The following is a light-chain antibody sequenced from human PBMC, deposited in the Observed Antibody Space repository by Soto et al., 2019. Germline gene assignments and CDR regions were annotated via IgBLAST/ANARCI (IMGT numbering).Light chain of an antibody. V-gene: IGKV3-20*01. CDR1: QSVNSNF. CDR3: HQYGSSPAT. J-gene: IGKJ1*01. Sequence: EIVLTQSPATLSMSPGERASLFCRASQSVNSNFLARYQQRPGQAPRLLVFGASSRATGIPERFSGSGSGKDFALTISRLEPEDFAVYYCHQYGSSPATVGQGTKVEIK. CDR2: GAS.